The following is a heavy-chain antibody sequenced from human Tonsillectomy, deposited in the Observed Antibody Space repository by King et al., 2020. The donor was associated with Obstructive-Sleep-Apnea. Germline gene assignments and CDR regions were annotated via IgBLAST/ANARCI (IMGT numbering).Heavy chain of an antibody. Sequence: QLQESGPGLVKPSETLSLTCTVFGGPIGNYYWSWVRQPPGKGLECIGFVYNSRSNIYNPSLMSRVTISVDTSKNQFSLRLTSVTAADAAVYYCAKDASGTYYNWFDPWGQGIPVTVSS. V-gene: IGHV4-59*01. J-gene: IGHJ5*02. CDR1: GGPIGNYY. D-gene: IGHD3-10*01. CDR2: VYNSRSN. CDR3: AKDASGTYYNWFDP.